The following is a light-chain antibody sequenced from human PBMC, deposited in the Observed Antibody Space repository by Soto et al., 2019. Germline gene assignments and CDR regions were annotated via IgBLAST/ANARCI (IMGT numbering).Light chain of an antibody. V-gene: IGLV2-14*01. Sequence: QSVLTQPASVSGSPGQSITISCTGTSSDVGGYNYVSWYQQQSGKAPKLMIHEVSNRPSGVSNRFSGSKSGNTASLTISGLQAEDEADYYCSSYTSRRAYVFVIGSK. CDR3: SSYTSRRAYV. J-gene: IGLJ1*01. CDR2: EVS. CDR1: SSDVGGYNY.